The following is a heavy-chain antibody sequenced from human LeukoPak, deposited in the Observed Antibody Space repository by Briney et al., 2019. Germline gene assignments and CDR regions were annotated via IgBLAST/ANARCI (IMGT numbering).Heavy chain of an antibody. Sequence: RTGGSLRLSCAASGFTFSSYAMSWVRQAPGKGLEWVSAISGSGGSTYYADSVKGRFTISRDNPKNTLYLQMNSLRSEDTAVYYCAKDVGRDRYFDYWGQGTLVTVSS. J-gene: IGHJ4*02. D-gene: IGHD1-26*01. V-gene: IGHV3-23*01. CDR3: AKDVGRDRYFDY. CDR1: GFTFSSYA. CDR2: ISGSGGST.